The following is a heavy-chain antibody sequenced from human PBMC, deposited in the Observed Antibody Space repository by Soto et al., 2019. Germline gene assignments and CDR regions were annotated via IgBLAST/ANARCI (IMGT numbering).Heavy chain of an antibody. V-gene: IGHV3-7*01. Sequence: EVQLVESGGGLVQPGGSLRLSCVDSGFTFSSYWMSWVRQARVKGLGWVGNIKQDGSEENDVDSVKGRFTISRDNAKNSMYVQMNSLRAEDTAVYYCARIAASGRGWDVWGQGTTVVVSS. CDR2: IKQDGSEE. CDR1: GFTFSSYW. CDR3: ARIAASGRGWDV. D-gene: IGHD6-13*01. J-gene: IGHJ6*02.